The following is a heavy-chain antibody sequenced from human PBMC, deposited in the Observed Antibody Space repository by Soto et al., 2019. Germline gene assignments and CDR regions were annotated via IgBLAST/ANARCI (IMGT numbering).Heavy chain of an antibody. J-gene: IGHJ5*02. CDR1: GGSISSYY. CDR3: ARDRGIAAAGTFSGPFDP. V-gene: IGHV4-59*01. Sequence: PSETLSLTCTVSGGSISSYYWSWIRQPPGKGLEWIGYIYYSGSTNYNPSLKSRVTISVDTSKNQFSLKLSSVTAADTAVYYCARDRGIAAAGTFSGPFDPWGQGTLVTVS. D-gene: IGHD6-13*01. CDR2: IYYSGST.